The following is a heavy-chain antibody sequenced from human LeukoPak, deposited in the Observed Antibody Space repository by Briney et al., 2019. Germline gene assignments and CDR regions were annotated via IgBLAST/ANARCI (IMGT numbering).Heavy chain of an antibody. D-gene: IGHD3-22*01. Sequence: PGGSLRLSCAASGFTFSSYAMRWVRQTPGKGLEWVSAISGSGGSTYYADSVKGRFTISRDNSKNTLYLQMNSLRAEDTAVYYCTKSHSSGYYVPAGDYWGQGTLVTVSS. CDR3: TKSHSSGYYVPAGDY. V-gene: IGHV3-23*01. CDR2: ISGSGGST. CDR1: GFTFSSYA. J-gene: IGHJ4*02.